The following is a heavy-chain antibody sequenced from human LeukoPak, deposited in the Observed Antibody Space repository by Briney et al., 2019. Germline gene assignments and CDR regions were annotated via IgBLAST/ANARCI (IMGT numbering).Heavy chain of an antibody. CDR2: IRSKAYGGTT. D-gene: IGHD3-10*01. J-gene: IGHJ6*02. CDR1: GFTFGDYA. V-gene: IGHV3-49*04. Sequence: GGSLRLSCTASGFTFGDYAMSWVRQAPGKGLEWVGFIRSKAYGGTTEYAASVKGRFTISRDDSKSIAYLQMNSLKTEDTAVYYCLSITMVRGVPTPHGMDVWGQGTTVTVSS. CDR3: LSITMVRGVPTPHGMDV.